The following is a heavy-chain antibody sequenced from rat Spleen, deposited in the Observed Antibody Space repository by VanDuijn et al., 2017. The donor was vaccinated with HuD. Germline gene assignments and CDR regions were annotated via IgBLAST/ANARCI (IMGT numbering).Heavy chain of an antibody. CDR3: ARPTEGIAWFAY. J-gene: IGHJ3*01. Sequence: EVQLVESDGGLVQPGRSLKLSCAASGFTFSDYYMAWVRQAPTKGLEWVATISYGDSSGHSGTYYRDSVKGRFTISRDNAKSTLSLQMDSLRSEDTATYYCARPTEGIAWFAYWGQGTLVTVSS. D-gene: IGHD1-11*01. CDR2: ISYGDSSGHSGT. V-gene: IGHV5-29*01. CDR1: GFTFSDYY.